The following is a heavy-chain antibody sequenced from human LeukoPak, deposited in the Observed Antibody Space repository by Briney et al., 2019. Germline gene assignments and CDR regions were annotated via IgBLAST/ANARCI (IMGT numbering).Heavy chain of an antibody. J-gene: IGHJ5*02. D-gene: IGHD2-8*01. CDR2: IYTDDST. CDR1: GFTVSNKY. V-gene: IGHV3-53*01. CDR3: ARGGAPNLADH. Sequence: GGPLRLSCAASGFTVSNKYMSWVRQTPGMGLEWVSIIYTDDSTYYADSVKGRFTISRDISRNALFLEMNNLRADDTAVYYCARGGAPNLADHWGQGTLVTVSS.